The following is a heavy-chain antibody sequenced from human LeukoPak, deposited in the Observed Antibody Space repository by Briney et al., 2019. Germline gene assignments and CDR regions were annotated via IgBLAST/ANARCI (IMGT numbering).Heavy chain of an antibody. CDR1: GHTFTGYY. CDR2: INPNSGGT. Sequence: ASVKVSCKASGHTFTGYYMHWVRQAPGQGLEWMGRINPNSGGTNYAQKFQGRVTMTRDTSINTAYMELSRLRSDDTAVYYCARDLDPYYYYYYMDVWGKGTTVTVSS. V-gene: IGHV1-2*06. J-gene: IGHJ6*03. CDR3: ARDLDPYYYYYYMDV.